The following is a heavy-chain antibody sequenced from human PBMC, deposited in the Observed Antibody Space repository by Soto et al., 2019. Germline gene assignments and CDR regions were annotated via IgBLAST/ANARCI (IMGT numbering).Heavy chain of an antibody. Sequence: PSETLSLTCTVSGGSIGRYYWSWIRQPPGKGLEWIGYIYYSGSTNYNPSLKSRVTISVDTSKNQFSLKLSSVTAADTAVYYCASLYSSGWYGHWFDPWGQGTLVTVSS. CDR2: IYYSGST. D-gene: IGHD6-19*01. CDR1: GGSIGRYY. CDR3: ASLYSSGWYGHWFDP. J-gene: IGHJ5*02. V-gene: IGHV4-59*01.